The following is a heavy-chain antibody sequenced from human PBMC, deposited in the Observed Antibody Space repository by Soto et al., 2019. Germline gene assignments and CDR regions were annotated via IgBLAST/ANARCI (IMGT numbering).Heavy chain of an antibody. D-gene: IGHD6-6*01. J-gene: IGHJ6*02. CDR2: INPNSGGT. Sequence: ASVKVSCKASGYTFTGYYMHWVRQAPGQGLEWMGWINPNSGGTNYAQKFQGWVTMTRDTSISTAYMELSRLRSDDTAVYYCARVARSSIAAPRGMDVWGQGTTVTVSS. CDR3: ARVARSSIAAPRGMDV. CDR1: GYTFTGYY. V-gene: IGHV1-2*04.